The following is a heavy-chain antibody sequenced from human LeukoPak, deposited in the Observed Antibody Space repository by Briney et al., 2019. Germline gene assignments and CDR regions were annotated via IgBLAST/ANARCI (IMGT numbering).Heavy chain of an antibody. CDR1: GGSISSSNW. V-gene: IGHV4-4*02. CDR3: ARQTGYYDSSGYSRWYYFAY. D-gene: IGHD3-22*01. CDR2: IYHSGST. J-gene: IGHJ4*02. Sequence: SGTLSLTCAVSGGSISSSNWWSWVRQPPGKGLEWSGEIYHSGSTNYNPSLKSRVTISVDKSKNQFSLKLSSVTAADTAGYYCARQTGYYDSSGYSRWYYFAYWGQGTLVTVSS.